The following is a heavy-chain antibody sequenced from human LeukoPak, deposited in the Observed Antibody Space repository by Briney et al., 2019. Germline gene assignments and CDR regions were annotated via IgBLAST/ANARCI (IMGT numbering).Heavy chain of an antibody. CDR1: GYTFTGYY. CDR3: ARAIMLFGVVNDY. Sequence: GASVKVSCKASGYTFTGYYMHWVRQAPGQGLEWMGWISPNSGGTNYAQKFQDRVTMTRDTSISTAYMELSRLRSDDTAVYYCARAIMLFGVVNDYWGQGTLVTVSS. CDR2: ISPNSGGT. D-gene: IGHD3-3*01. V-gene: IGHV1-2*02. J-gene: IGHJ4*02.